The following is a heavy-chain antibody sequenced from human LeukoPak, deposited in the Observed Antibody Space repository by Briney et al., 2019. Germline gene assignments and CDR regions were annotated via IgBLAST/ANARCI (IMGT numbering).Heavy chain of an antibody. J-gene: IGHJ4*02. V-gene: IGHV3-30*18. Sequence: QPGGSLRLSCAASGFTFSSYGMHWVRQAPGKGLEWVAVISYDGSNKYYADSVKGRFTISRDNSKNTLYLQTNSLRAEDTAVYYCAKCLSTGDFDYWGQGTLVTVSS. CDR3: AKCLSTGDFDY. D-gene: IGHD2-8*02. CDR2: ISYDGSNK. CDR1: GFTFSSYG.